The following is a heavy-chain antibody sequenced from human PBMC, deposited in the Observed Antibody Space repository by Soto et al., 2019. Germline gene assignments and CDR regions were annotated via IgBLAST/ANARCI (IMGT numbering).Heavy chain of an antibody. Sequence: QVQQQESGPGLVTPSGTLSLTCAVSGGSITTTDWWSWVRQPPGKGLEWIGEVYHSGSTNYNPSLKTRATLSVDKPKNQFSLKMSSVTAADTAVYYCAKNGFYSMDVWGRGTTVTVS. CDR3: AKNGFYSMDV. CDR2: VYHSGST. V-gene: IGHV4-4*02. J-gene: IGHJ6*03. CDR1: GGSITTTDW.